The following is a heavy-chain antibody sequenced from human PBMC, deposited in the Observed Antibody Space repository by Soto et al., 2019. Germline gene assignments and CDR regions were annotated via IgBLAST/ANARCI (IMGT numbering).Heavy chain of an antibody. CDR2: ISGSGGST. Sequence: GGSLRLSCEASGFTFSSYAMSWVRQAPGKGLEWVSAISGSGGSTYYADSVKGRFTISRDNSKNTLYLQMNSLRAEDTAVYYCAKLGGGSSSNYYGMDVWGQGTTVTVSS. D-gene: IGHD6-6*01. J-gene: IGHJ6*02. CDR3: AKLGGGSSSNYYGMDV. CDR1: GFTFSSYA. V-gene: IGHV3-23*01.